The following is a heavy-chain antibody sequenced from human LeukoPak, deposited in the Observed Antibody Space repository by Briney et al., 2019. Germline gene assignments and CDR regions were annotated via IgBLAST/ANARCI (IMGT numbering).Heavy chain of an antibody. V-gene: IGHV4-4*09. J-gene: IGHJ4*02. CDR3: AAGYSLDY. D-gene: IGHD3-9*01. Sequence: SEALSLTCTVSGDSISDYYWSWIRQPPGKGLEWIGYIYTSGRTNYNPSFKSRVTISVDASKNQFSLILGSVTAADTAVYYCAAGYSLDYWGQGTLVTVSS. CDR2: IYTSGRT. CDR1: GDSISDYY.